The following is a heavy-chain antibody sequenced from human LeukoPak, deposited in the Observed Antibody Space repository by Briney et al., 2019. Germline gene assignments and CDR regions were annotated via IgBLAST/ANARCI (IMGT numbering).Heavy chain of an antibody. CDR2: IIPIFGTA. Sequence: SVKVSCKASGGTFSSYAISWVRQAPGQGLEWMGGIIPIFGTANYAQKFQGRVTITTDESTSTAYMELSSLRSEDTAVYYCARDSRYCSGGSCYKGYDYWGQGTLVTASS. D-gene: IGHD2-15*01. CDR3: ARDSRYCSGGSCYKGYDY. CDR1: GGTFSSYA. J-gene: IGHJ4*02. V-gene: IGHV1-69*05.